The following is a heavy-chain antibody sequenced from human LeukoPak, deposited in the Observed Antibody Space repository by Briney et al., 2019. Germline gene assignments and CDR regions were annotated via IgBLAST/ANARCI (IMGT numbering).Heavy chain of an antibody. V-gene: IGHV3-72*01. J-gene: IGHJ4*02. CDR1: GFSFIDHY. Sequence: GGSLRLSCAASGFSFIDHYMDWGRQAPGEGLEWVGRIRNRAYSYTTEYAASVNGRFIISRDDSKNSLDLQMNSLKIEDTAVYYCTRRGGSPPGPDYWGQGTLVTVSS. CDR3: TRRGGSPPGPDY. D-gene: IGHD1-26*01. CDR2: IRNRAYSYTT.